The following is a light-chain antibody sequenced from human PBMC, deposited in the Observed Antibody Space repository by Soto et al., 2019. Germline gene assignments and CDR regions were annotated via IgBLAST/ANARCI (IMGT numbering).Light chain of an antibody. CDR2: GAS. V-gene: IGKV3-20*01. CDR1: QSVSSSY. J-gene: IGKJ1*01. Sequence: EIVLTQSPGTLSLSPGERVTLSCRASQSVSSSYLAWYQQKPGQAPRLLIYGASSRATGIPDRFSGSGSGTDFTLTISRLEPEDFAVYYCQPYWTFGQGTKVEIK. CDR3: QPYWT.